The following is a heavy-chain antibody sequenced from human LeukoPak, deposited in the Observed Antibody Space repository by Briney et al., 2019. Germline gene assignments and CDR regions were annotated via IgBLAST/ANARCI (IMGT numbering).Heavy chain of an antibody. CDR2: IGDNGGDT. CDR1: GFTFNNYA. J-gene: IGHJ4*02. Sequence: GGSPRLSCAASGFTFNNYAMSWVRQAPGKGLEWVSAIGDNGGDTKYAVSVKGRFTISRDNSRSALYLQMNTLRVEDTAIYYCGRDWKLDYWGQGTLVTVSS. D-gene: IGHD1-1*01. V-gene: IGHV3-23*01. CDR3: GRDWKLDY.